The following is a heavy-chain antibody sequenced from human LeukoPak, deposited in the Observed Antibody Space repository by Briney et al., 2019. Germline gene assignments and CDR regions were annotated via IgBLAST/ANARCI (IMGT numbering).Heavy chain of an antibody. V-gene: IGHV4-30-2*01. D-gene: IGHD3-22*01. CDR2: IFHSAST. CDR1: GGSVSSDDYS. Sequence: SETLSLTCAVSGGSVSSDDYSWGWIRQPPGKGLEWIGYIFHSASTYHNLSLRSRVTISLDRFKNQFSLKMSSVTAADTAVYCARGYDSSGQTGRYYFDHWGQGTLVTVSS. CDR3: ARGYDSSGQTGRYYFDH. J-gene: IGHJ4*02.